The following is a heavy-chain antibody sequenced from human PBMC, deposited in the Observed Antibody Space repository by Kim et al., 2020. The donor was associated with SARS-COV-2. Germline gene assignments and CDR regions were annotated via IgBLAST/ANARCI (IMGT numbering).Heavy chain of an antibody. J-gene: IGHJ4*02. Sequence: PSFQGQVTISADKSISTAYLQWSSLKASDTAMYYCARQITFGGVIAGPDYWGQGTLVTVSS. V-gene: IGHV5-51*01. CDR3: ARQITFGGVIAGPDY. D-gene: IGHD3-16*02.